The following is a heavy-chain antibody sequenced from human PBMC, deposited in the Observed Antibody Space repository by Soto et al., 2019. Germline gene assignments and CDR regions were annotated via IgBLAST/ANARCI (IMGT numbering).Heavy chain of an antibody. Sequence: WASVKVSCKASGYTFTSYGISWVRQAPGQGLEWMGWISAYNGNTNYAQKLQGRVTMTTDTSTSTAYMELRSLRSDDTAVYYCARDLGNITMIVVVRYDAFDIWGQGTMVTVSS. V-gene: IGHV1-18*01. J-gene: IGHJ3*02. D-gene: IGHD3-22*01. CDR2: ISAYNGNT. CDR3: ARDLGNITMIVVVRYDAFDI. CDR1: GYTFTSYG.